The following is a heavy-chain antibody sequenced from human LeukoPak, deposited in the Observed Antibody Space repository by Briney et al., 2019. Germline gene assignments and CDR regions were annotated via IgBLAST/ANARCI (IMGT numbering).Heavy chain of an antibody. V-gene: IGHV3-74*01. J-gene: IGHJ3*02. CDR3: ARALVVGVTLNAWDI. Sequence: GGSLRLSCATSGFSFSSYWMHWVRQAPGKGLVWVARIKYDGSSTNYADSVKGRFTISRDNAKKTLYVQMNSLRAEETAVYYGARALVVGVTLNAWDIWGQGTMVTVSS. CDR1: GFSFSSYW. D-gene: IGHD2-2*01. CDR2: IKYDGSST.